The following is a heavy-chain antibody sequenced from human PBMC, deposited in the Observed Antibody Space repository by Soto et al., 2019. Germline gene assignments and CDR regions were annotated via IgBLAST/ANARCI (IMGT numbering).Heavy chain of an antibody. Sequence: QVQLVQSGAEEKKPGASVKASCKASGYTFTSYAMHWVRQAPGQRLEWMGWINAGNGNTKYSQKFQGRVTITRDTSASTAYMELSSLRSEDTAVYYCARDGEHPPHFDYWGQGTLVTVSS. D-gene: IGHD2-21*01. CDR2: INAGNGNT. V-gene: IGHV1-3*05. CDR1: GYTFTSYA. J-gene: IGHJ4*02. CDR3: ARDGEHPPHFDY.